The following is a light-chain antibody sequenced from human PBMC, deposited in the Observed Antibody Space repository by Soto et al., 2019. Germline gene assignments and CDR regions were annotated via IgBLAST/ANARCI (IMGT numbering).Light chain of an antibody. J-gene: IGKJ1*01. CDR3: HQDINLPWT. CDR2: GTS. CDR1: QSVNSK. V-gene: IGKV3D-15*02. Sequence: IVMTQSPATLSVSPGEIATLFCRASQSVNSKLAWYQQKPGQAPRLLIYGTSTRAIGIPVRFTGSGAGTDFTLTISSLQPEDFAVYFCHQDINLPWTFGQGTKV.